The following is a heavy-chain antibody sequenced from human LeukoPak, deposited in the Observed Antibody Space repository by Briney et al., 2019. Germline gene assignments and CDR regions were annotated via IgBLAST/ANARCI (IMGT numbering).Heavy chain of an antibody. CDR1: GGTFSRYA. CDR3: ARDRPYTGGWRGFDY. Sequence: VKVSCKASGGTFSRYAISWVRQALGQGLEWMGGIIPMFGIANYAQKFQGRVTITADESTSTAYMELSSLRSEDTAVYYCARDRPYTGGWRGFDYWGQGTLVTVSS. V-gene: IGHV1-69*01. J-gene: IGHJ4*02. D-gene: IGHD6-19*01. CDR2: IIPMFGIA.